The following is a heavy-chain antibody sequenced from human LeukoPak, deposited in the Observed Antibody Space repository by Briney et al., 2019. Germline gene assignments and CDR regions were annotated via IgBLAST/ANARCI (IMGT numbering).Heavy chain of an antibody. CDR3: AKGINPISSGPVDY. J-gene: IGHJ4*02. Sequence: PGGSLRLSCAASGFTFSSYGMHWVRQAPGKGLEWVAVISYDGSNKYYADSVKGRFTVSRDNSKKTLYLQMNSLRAEDTAVYYCAKGINPISSGPVDYWGQGTLVTVSS. CDR2: ISYDGSNK. CDR1: GFTFSSYG. V-gene: IGHV3-30*18. D-gene: IGHD6-19*01.